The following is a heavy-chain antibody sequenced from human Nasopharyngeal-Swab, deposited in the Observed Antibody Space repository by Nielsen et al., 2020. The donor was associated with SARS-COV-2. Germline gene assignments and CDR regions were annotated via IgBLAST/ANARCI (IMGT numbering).Heavy chain of an antibody. J-gene: IGHJ4*02. V-gene: IGHV5-51*01. Sequence: VSQMPGKGLEWMGIIYPGDSDTRYSPSFQGQVTISADKSISTAYLQWSSLKASDTAMYYCARPVDTAMVTLGYWGQGTLVTVSS. CDR3: ARPVDTAMVTLGY. D-gene: IGHD5-18*01. CDR2: IYPGDSDT.